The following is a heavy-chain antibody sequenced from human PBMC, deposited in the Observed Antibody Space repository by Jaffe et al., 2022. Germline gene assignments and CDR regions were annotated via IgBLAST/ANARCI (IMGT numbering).Heavy chain of an antibody. V-gene: IGHV4-38-2*01. Sequence: QVQLQESGPGLVKPSETLSLTCAVSGYSISSGYYWGWIRQPPGKGLEWIGSIYHSGSTYYNPSLKSRVTISVDTSKNQFSLKLSSVTAADTAVYYCARCIVVVTAITYYFDYWGQGTLVTVSS. CDR2: IYHSGST. J-gene: IGHJ4*02. CDR1: GYSISSGYY. CDR3: ARCIVVVTAITYYFDY. D-gene: IGHD2-21*02.